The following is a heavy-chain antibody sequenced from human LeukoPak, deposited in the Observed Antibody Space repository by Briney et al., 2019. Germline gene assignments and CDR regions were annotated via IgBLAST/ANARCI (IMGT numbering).Heavy chain of an antibody. CDR1: GYTFSTYS. D-gene: IGHD3-22*01. J-gene: IGHJ4*02. CDR3: ARDLYYDSRGSPGY. Sequence: GGSLRLSCAASGYTFSTYSMNWVRQAPGKGLEWVSSISSSSSFIYYADSVKGRFTISRDNAKNSLYLQMNSLRVEDTAVYYCARDLYYDSRGSPGYWGQGTLVTVSS. V-gene: IGHV3-21*01. CDR2: ISSSSSFI.